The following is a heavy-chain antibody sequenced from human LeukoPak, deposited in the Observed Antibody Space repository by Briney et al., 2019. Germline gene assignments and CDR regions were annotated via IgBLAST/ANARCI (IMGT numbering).Heavy chain of an antibody. CDR3: ARILSSSHAFDI. Sequence: SGGSLRLSCAASGSTFISSDMNWVRQAPGKGLEWVASINSNSRNTHYADSLKGRFTISRDNAKNSLYLQMNSLRAEDTAVYYCARILSSSHAFDIWGQGTMVTVSS. D-gene: IGHD2-2*01. CDR2: INSNSRNT. CDR1: GSTFISSD. J-gene: IGHJ3*02. V-gene: IGHV3-21*01.